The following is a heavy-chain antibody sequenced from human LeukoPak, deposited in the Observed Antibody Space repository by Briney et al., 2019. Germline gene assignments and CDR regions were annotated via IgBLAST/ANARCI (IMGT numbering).Heavy chain of an antibody. D-gene: IGHD6-19*01. Sequence: SETLSLTCTVSGGSISSGDYYWSWIRQHPGKGLEWIGHIYNSWNTDYNPSLKSRVTISVDTSKNHFSLKLSSVTAADTAVCYCATSLYTSGWSDYWGQGTLVTVSS. V-gene: IGHV4-31*03. CDR1: GGSISSGDYY. J-gene: IGHJ4*02. CDR3: ATSLYTSGWSDY. CDR2: IYNSWNT.